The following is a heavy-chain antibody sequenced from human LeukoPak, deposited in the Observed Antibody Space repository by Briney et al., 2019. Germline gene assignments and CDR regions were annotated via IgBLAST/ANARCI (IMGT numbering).Heavy chain of an antibody. CDR1: GFTFYDYA. Sequence: GGSLRLSCAAPGFTFYDYAMRWVRQAPGKGLEWVSGISWNSGSIGYAGSVKGRFTISRDNAKNSLYLQMNSLRAEVTALYYCAKGTLGSGWKPFDYWGQGTLVTVSS. D-gene: IGHD6-19*01. CDR2: ISWNSGSI. J-gene: IGHJ4*02. V-gene: IGHV3-9*01. CDR3: AKGTLGSGWKPFDY.